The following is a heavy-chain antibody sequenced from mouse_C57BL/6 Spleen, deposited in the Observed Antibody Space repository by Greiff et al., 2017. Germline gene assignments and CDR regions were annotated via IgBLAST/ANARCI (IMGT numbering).Heavy chain of an antibody. CDR2: IYWDDDK. D-gene: IGHD1-1*01. J-gene: IGHJ3*01. CDR3: ARSTGQRAWFAY. V-gene: IGHV8-12*01. Sequence: QVTLKVCGPGILQSSQTLSLTCSFSGFSLSTSGMGVSWIRQPSGKGLEWLAHIYWDDDKRYNPSLKSRLTISKDTSRNQVFLKITSVDTADTATYYCARSTGQRAWFAYWGQGTLVTVSA. CDR1: GFSLSTSGMG.